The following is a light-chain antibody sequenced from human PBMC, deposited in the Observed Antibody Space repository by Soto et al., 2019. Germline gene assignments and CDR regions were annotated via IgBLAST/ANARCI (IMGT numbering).Light chain of an antibody. CDR2: EAS. V-gene: IGKV1-5*03. J-gene: IGKJ1*01. Sequence: DIQMTQSPSTLSASVGDRVPLTCRASQSISSWLAWYQQKPGKAPKILIYEASSLESGVPSRFSGRGVGKEFTLTISRLQPDDFATYYCQQYSSYRTFGQGTKVEIK. CDR1: QSISSW. CDR3: QQYSSYRT.